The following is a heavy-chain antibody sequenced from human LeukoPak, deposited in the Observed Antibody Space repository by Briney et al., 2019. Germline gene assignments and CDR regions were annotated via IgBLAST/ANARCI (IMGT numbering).Heavy chain of an antibody. J-gene: IGHJ3*02. D-gene: IGHD3-22*01. V-gene: IGHV4-31*03. CDR3: ARFRRNYYDSSGSLTFDI. Sequence: PSETLSLTCTVSGGSISSDGYYWNWIRQHPGKGLEWIGCMYYSGSTYYNPSLKSRVTISVDTSKNQFSLMLTSVTAADTAVYYCARFRRNYYDSSGSLTFDIWGQGTMVTVSS. CDR1: GGSISSDGYY. CDR2: MYYSGST.